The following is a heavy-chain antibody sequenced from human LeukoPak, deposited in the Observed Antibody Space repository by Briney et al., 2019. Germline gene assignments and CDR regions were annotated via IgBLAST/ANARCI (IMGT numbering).Heavy chain of an antibody. CDR2: VHASGTT. V-gene: IGHV4-4*07. Sequence: SETLSLTCTVSGVSISSYHWSWIRQPAGKGLEWIGRVHASGTTNYNPSLKSRVTMSVDTSKNHLSLMLTSVTAADTALYYCARDGLYCQGYSYFEYWGQGTLVTVSS. J-gene: IGHJ4*02. CDR3: ARDGLYCQGYSYFEY. CDR1: GVSISSYH. D-gene: IGHD3-16*02.